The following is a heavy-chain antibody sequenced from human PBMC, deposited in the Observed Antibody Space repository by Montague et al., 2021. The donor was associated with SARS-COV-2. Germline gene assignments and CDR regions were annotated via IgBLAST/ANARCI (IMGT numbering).Heavy chain of an antibody. Sequence: SLRLSCAASGFTFSSYEMNWVRQAPGKGLEWVSYISSSGCTIYYADSVKGRFTISRDNAKNSLYLQMNSLRAEDTAVYYCAATSGDIVVVVAADYGMDVWGQGTTVTVSS. D-gene: IGHD2-15*01. CDR3: AATSGDIVVVVAADYGMDV. V-gene: IGHV3-48*03. CDR2: ISSSGCTI. CDR1: GFTFSSYE. J-gene: IGHJ6*02.